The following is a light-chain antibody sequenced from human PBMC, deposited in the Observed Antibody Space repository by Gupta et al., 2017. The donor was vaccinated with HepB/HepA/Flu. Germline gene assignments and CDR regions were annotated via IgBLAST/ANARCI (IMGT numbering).Light chain of an antibody. CDR1: RSNIGTYN. J-gene: IGLJ2*01. CDR2: MNN. Sequence: QSVLTQPPSASGTPGQRVTIHCSGGRSNIGTYNVYWYQPDPVTALKLLVYMNNHRPAVVPGRFSGSKSGTAASLSISALWDEEEADYYCAALDDSRWGLFGGGTKLTVL. CDR3: AALDDSRWGL. V-gene: IGLV1-47*03.